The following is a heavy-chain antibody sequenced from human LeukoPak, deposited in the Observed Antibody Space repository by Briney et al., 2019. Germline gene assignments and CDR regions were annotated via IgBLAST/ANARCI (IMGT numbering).Heavy chain of an antibody. CDR1: GYTFTSYG. CDR3: ARDRRITIFGVASIHGMDV. D-gene: IGHD3-3*01. CDR2: ISAYNGNT. V-gene: IGHV1-18*01. Sequence: GASVKVSCKASGYTFTSYGISWVRQAPGQGLEWMGWISAYNGNTNYAQKLQGRVTMTTDTSTSTAYMELRSLRSDDTAVYYCARDRRITIFGVASIHGMDVWGQGTTVTVSS. J-gene: IGHJ6*02.